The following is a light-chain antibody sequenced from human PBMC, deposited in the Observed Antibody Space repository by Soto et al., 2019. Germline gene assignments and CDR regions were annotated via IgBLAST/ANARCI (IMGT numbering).Light chain of an antibody. CDR3: QKYTSVPFT. J-gene: IGKJ3*01. CDR2: AAS. V-gene: IGKV1-27*01. Sequence: DIQMTQSPSSLSASVGDRVTITCRASQAVSNYLAWYQQKPGKVPKLLIYAASTVQSGVPSRFSGSGSGTDFTLTITSLQPEDVATYYCQKYTSVPFTFGPGTKVDL. CDR1: QAVSNY.